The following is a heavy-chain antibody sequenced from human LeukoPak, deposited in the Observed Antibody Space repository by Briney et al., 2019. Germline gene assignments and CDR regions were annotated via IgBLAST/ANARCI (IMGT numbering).Heavy chain of an antibody. Sequence: SETLSLTCTVSGGSISSSSHYWGWIRQPPGKGLEWIGTIYYSGSTYYNPSLKSRVTISVDTSKNQFSLKLSSVTAADTAVYYCARQSSYTSGWYSDCWGQGTLVIVSS. CDR2: IYYSGST. D-gene: IGHD6-19*01. CDR3: ARQSSYTSGWYSDC. J-gene: IGHJ4*02. V-gene: IGHV4-39*01. CDR1: GGSISSSSHY.